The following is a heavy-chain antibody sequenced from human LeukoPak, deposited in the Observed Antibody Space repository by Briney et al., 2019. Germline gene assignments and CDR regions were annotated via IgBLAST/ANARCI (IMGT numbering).Heavy chain of an antibody. Sequence: GGSLRLSCAASGFTFSSYAMSWVRQAPGKGRGGVSAISGSGGSTYYADSVKGRFTISRDNSKNTLYLQMNSLRADDTAVYYCAKAPDIVATITGYWGQGTLVTVSS. CDR1: GFTFSSYA. CDR3: AKAPDIVATITGY. J-gene: IGHJ4*02. D-gene: IGHD5-12*01. V-gene: IGHV3-23*01. CDR2: ISGSGGST.